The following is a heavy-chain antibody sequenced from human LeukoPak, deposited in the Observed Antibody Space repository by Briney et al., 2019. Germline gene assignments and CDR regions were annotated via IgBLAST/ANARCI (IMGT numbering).Heavy chain of an antibody. CDR2: MYSSGST. D-gene: IGHD5-12*01. V-gene: IGHV4-39*07. CDR3: ARSGSGYLRYYFDY. J-gene: IGHJ4*02. Sequence: MTSETLSLTCTVSGGSISSYYWGWIRQPPGKGLEWIGSMYSSGSTYYNPSLKSRVTISVDTSKNQFSLKLSSVTAADTAVYYCARSGSGYLRYYFDYWGQGTLVTVSS. CDR1: GGSISSYY.